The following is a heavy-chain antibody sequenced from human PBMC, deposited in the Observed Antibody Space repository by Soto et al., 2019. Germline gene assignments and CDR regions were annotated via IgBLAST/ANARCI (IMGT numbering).Heavy chain of an antibody. CDR2: ISSSSGST. V-gene: IGHV3-23*01. J-gene: IGHJ6*02. CDR1: GFTFSSYA. D-gene: IGHD5-12*01. Sequence: PGGSLRLSCAASGFTFSSYAMSWVRQAPGKGLEWVSAISSSSGSTYYADSVKGRFTISRDNAKNTLYLQMNSLRAEDTAVYYCARGYDSGDYYYYGMDVWGQGTTVTVSS. CDR3: ARGYDSGDYYYYGMDV.